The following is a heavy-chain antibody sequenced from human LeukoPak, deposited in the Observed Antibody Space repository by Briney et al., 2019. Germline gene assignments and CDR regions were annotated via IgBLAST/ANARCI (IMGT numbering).Heavy chain of an antibody. D-gene: IGHD3-3*01. J-gene: IGHJ4*02. CDR1: GFTFSSYA. Sequence: GGSLRLSCAASGFTFSSYAMSWVRQAPGKGLEWVSAISGSGGSTYYADSVKGRFTISRDNSKNTLYLQMNSLSAEDTAVYYCAKGYYDFWSGQGYFDYWGQGTLVTVSS. CDR2: ISGSGGST. V-gene: IGHV3-23*01. CDR3: AKGYYDFWSGQGYFDY.